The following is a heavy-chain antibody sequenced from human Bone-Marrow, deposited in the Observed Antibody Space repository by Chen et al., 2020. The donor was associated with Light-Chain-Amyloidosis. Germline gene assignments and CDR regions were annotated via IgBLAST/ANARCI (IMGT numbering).Heavy chain of an antibody. CDR2: IYYNGNI. Sequence: QVQLQESGPGLVKPSETLSLNCTVSGASISNYYWSWIRQPPGKGLEWIGYIYYNGNIKYNPSLKSRVTISEDASTIHFPLKRGSGAAADAAIYYCAKSSDYAGPFDFWGPGTPVIVSS. V-gene: IGHV4-59*01. CDR1: GASISNYY. D-gene: IGHD4-17*01. CDR3: AKSSDYAGPFDF. J-gene: IGHJ4*02.